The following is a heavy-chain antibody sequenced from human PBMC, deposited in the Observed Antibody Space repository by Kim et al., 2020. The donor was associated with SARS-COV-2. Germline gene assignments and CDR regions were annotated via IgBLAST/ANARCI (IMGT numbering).Heavy chain of an antibody. J-gene: IGHJ4*02. V-gene: IGHV1-2*04. CDR3: ARGANDILTVDY. D-gene: IGHD3-9*01. Sequence: NYAQKLQGWVTMTRDTSISTAYMELSRLRSDDTAVYYCARGANDILTVDYWGQGTLVTVSS.